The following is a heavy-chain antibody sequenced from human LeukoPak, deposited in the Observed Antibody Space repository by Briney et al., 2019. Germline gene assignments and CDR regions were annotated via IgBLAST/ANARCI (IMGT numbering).Heavy chain of an antibody. CDR3: AKDPVPVAGTLFDY. Sequence: PGRSLRLSCAASGFTFSSYALHWVRQAPGKGLEWVSAISGSGGSTYYADSVKGRFTISRDNSKNTLYLQMNSLRAEDTAVYYCAKDPVPVAGTLFDYWGQGTLVTVSS. D-gene: IGHD6-19*01. CDR1: GFTFSSYA. CDR2: ISGSGGST. J-gene: IGHJ4*02. V-gene: IGHV3-23*01.